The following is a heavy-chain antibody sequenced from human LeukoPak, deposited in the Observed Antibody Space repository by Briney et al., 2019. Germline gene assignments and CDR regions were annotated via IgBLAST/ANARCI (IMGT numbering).Heavy chain of an antibody. CDR3: ASCPAPVVATILTSYYMDV. CDR1: GYTFTSYA. CDR2: IIPTFGTA. V-gene: IGHV1-69*13. D-gene: IGHD5-12*01. J-gene: IGHJ6*03. Sequence: ASVKVSCKASGYTFTSYAMNWVRQAPGQGLEWMGGIIPTFGTANYAQKFQGRVTITADESTSTAYMELSSLRSEDTAVYYCASCPAPVVATILTSYYMDVWGKGTTVTISS.